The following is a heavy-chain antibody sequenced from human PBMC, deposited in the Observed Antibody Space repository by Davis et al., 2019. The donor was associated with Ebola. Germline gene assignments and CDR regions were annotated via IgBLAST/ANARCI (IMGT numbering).Heavy chain of an antibody. D-gene: IGHD3-22*01. J-gene: IGHJ6*03. CDR2: IYYSGST. V-gene: IGHV4-31*03. CDR1: GGSISRGGSY. Sequence: PSETLSLTCTVSGGSISRGGSYWTWIRQHPGKGLEWIGYIYYSGSTYYKPSLKSRVTRSLDTPKNQFSLNLYSVTAADTAMYYCARDLRYDSSGYDYYFYMDVWGKGTTVTVAS. CDR3: ARDLRYDSSGYDYYFYMDV.